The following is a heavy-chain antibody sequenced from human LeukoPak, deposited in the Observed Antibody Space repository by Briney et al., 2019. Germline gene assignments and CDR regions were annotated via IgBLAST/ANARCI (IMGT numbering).Heavy chain of an antibody. V-gene: IGHV3-43*01. CDR1: GFTFGDYS. D-gene: IGHD6-13*01. CDR2: ISWDGGST. CDR3: AKDISTRGIAVADY. Sequence: GGSLRLSCAASGFTFGDYSMHWVRQGPGKGLEWVSLISWDGGSTYYADSVKGRFTISKDNSKNSLYLQMNSPRTDDTALYYCAKDISTRGIAVADYWGQGTLVTVSS. J-gene: IGHJ4*02.